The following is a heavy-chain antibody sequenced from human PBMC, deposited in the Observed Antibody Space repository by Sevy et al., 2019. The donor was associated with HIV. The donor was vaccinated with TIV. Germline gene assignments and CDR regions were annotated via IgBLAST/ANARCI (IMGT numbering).Heavy chain of an antibody. Sequence: QSQTLSLTCAISGDSVSSNSAAWNWIRQSPSRGLEWLGRTYYRSKWYNDYAVSVKSRININPDTSKNLFSLQLNSLTPEDTAVYYCARDKGWWIGEFDYWGQGTLVTVSS. CDR1: GDSVSSNSAA. D-gene: IGHD2-8*02. CDR2: TYYRSKWYN. CDR3: ARDKGWWIGEFDY. V-gene: IGHV6-1*01. J-gene: IGHJ4*02.